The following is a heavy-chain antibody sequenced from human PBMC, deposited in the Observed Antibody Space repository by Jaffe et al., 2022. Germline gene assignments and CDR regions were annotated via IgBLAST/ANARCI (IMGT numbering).Heavy chain of an antibody. CDR3: AKDTSYQLLYYFDY. CDR1: GFTFDDYA. Sequence: EVQLVESGGGLVQPGRSLRLSCAASGFTFDDYAMHWVRQAPGKGLEWVSGISWNSGSIGYADSVKGRFTISRDNAKNSLYLQMNSLRPEDTALYYCAKDTSYQLLYYFDYWGQGTLVTVSS. J-gene: IGHJ4*02. V-gene: IGHV3-9*01. CDR2: ISWNSGSI. D-gene: IGHD2-2*01.